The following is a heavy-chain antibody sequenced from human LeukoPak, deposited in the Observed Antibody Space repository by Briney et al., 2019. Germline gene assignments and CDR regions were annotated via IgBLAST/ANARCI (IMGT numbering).Heavy chain of an antibody. D-gene: IGHD3-3*01. CDR3: AKGGHGTIFGVVTIDY. Sequence: GGSPRLSCAASGFTFSSYAMSWVRQAPGKGLEWVSAISGSGGSTYYADSVKGRFTISRDNSKNTLYLQMNSLRAEDTAVYYCAKGGHGTIFGVVTIDYWGQGTLVTVSS. V-gene: IGHV3-23*01. CDR2: ISGSGGST. J-gene: IGHJ4*02. CDR1: GFTFSSYA.